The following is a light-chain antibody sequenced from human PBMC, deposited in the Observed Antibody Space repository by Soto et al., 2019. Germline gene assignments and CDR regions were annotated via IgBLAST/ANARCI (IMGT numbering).Light chain of an antibody. CDR1: QSISSY. J-gene: IGKJ2*01. CDR2: KAY. Sequence: DIQMTQSPSTMSAFVGDRGNIACRASQSISSYLAWYQQKPGKSPNLLIYKAYNLASGVTSRFTGGGSGTDFTLTINSLQPDDSATYFCQQYNSYSYTVGPVTKVEIK. CDR3: QQYNSYSYT. V-gene: IGKV1-5*03.